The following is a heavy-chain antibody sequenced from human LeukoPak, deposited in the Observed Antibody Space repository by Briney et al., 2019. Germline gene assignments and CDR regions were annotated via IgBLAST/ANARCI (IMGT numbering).Heavy chain of an antibody. CDR2: MNSDGSHI. CDR1: GFTFSTYS. V-gene: IGHV3-48*02. CDR3: ARGSFGVFDY. D-gene: IGHD3-10*01. Sequence: GGSLRLSCAASGFTFSTYSMNWVRQAPGKGLEWVSSMNSDGSHIYHAGSVEGRFTISRDNARNSLYLQMNGLRDEDTAVYYCARGSFGVFDYWGQGILVTVSS. J-gene: IGHJ4*02.